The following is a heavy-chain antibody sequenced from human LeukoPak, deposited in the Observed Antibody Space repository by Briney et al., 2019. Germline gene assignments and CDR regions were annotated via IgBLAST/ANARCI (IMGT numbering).Heavy chain of an antibody. CDR1: GYTFASYD. J-gene: IGHJ4*02. CDR3: GRGRGNGRPENYFDY. Sequence: GASVKVSCKASGYTFASYDINWVRQATGQGPEWMGWMNPNSGNTGYVQRFQGRVTMTRNTSISTAYMELNSLRSEDTAVYSCGRGRGNGRPENYFDYWGQGTLVTVSS. V-gene: IGHV1-8*01. CDR2: MNPNSGNT. D-gene: IGHD2-8*01.